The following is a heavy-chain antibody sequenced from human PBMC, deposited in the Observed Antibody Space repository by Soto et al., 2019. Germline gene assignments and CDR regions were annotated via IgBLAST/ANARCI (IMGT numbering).Heavy chain of an antibody. CDR3: ARGGRYFSPSHYYYGMDV. J-gene: IGHJ6*02. V-gene: IGHV1-69*02. CDR2: IIPILGIA. Sequence: QVQLVQSGAEVKKPGSSVKVSCKASGGTFSSYTISWVRQAPGQGLEWMGRIIPILGIANYAQKFQGRVTITADKSTSTAYMELSSLRSEDTAVYYCARGGRYFSPSHYYYGMDVWGQGTTVTVSS. D-gene: IGHD3-9*01. CDR1: GGTFSSYT.